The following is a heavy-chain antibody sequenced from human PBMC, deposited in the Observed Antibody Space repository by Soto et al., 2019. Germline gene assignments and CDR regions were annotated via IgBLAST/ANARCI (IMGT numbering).Heavy chain of an antibody. CDR1: GGTFSSYA. D-gene: IGHD2-8*01. CDR3: ARDCTNGVCYPYYYYYGMDV. CDR2: IIPIFGTA. Sequence: SVKVSCKASGGTFSSYALSWVRQAPGQGLEWMGGIIPIFGTANYAQKFQGRVTITADESTSTAYMELSSLRSEDTAVYYCARDCTNGVCYPYYYYYGMDVWGQGTTVTAP. J-gene: IGHJ6*02. V-gene: IGHV1-69*13.